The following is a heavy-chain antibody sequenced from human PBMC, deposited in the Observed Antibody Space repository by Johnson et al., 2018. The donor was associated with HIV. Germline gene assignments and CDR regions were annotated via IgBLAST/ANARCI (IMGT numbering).Heavy chain of an antibody. CDR3: AKDERQLGGWSHAFDM. D-gene: IGHD7-27*01. J-gene: IGHJ3*02. CDR1: GFTFSSYD. CDR2: IGTAGDT. Sequence: VQLVESGGGLVQPGGSLRLSCAASGFTFSSYDMHWVRQATGKGLEWVSAIGTAGDTYYPGSVKGRFIISRENAKNSLYLQMNSLRAGDTAVYYCAKDERQLGGWSHAFDMWGQGTKVSVSS. V-gene: IGHV3-13*01.